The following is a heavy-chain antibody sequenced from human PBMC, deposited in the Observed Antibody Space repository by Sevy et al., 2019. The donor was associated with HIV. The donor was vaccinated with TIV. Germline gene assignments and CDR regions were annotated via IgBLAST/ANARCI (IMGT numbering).Heavy chain of an antibody. J-gene: IGHJ4*02. V-gene: IGHV3-7*03. D-gene: IGHD2-21*02. CDR1: GFTFSNFW. Sequence: EGSLRLSCAASGFTFSNFWMSWVRQAPGKGLEFVANIKQDGSENFYADSVKGRFTISRDNAKNSLFLQMNNLRVEETAVYYCARDHPSTAPFDYWGQRTLVTVSS. CDR3: ARDHPSTAPFDY. CDR2: IKQDGSEN.